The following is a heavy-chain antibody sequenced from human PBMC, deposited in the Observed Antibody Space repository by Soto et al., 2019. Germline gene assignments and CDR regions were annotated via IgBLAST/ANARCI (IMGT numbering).Heavy chain of an antibody. V-gene: IGHV1-18*01. D-gene: IGHD6-13*01. CDR1: GYTFTSYG. Sequence: GASVKVSCKASGYTFTSYGISWVRQAPGQGLEWMGWISAYNGNTNYAQKLQGRVTVTTDTSTSTAYMELRSLRSDDTAVYYCARERIAAAGTKDYYGMDVWGQGTTVTVSS. CDR2: ISAYNGNT. J-gene: IGHJ6*02. CDR3: ARERIAAAGTKDYYGMDV.